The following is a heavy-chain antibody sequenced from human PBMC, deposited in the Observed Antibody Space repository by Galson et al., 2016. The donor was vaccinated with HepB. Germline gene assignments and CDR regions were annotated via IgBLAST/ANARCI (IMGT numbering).Heavy chain of an antibody. D-gene: IGHD6-19*01. V-gene: IGHV3-23*01. Sequence: SMRLSCAASGFTFSSYAMSWVRQAPGKGLEWVSAISVVDDDTYYADSVKGRFTISRDNSRTTLYLQMNSLRAEDTALYYCAKDIQQWLVRGNDAFDIWGQGAIVTVS. J-gene: IGHJ3*02. CDR3: AKDIQQWLVRGNDAFDI. CDR2: ISVVDDDT. CDR1: GFTFSSYA.